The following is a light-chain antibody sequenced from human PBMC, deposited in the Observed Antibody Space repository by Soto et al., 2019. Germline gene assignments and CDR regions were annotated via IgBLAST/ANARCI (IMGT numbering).Light chain of an antibody. CDR1: HSVSSY. Sequence: EIVLTQPPATLSLSPGERATLSCRARHSVSSYLAWYQQKHGQAPRLLIYDASNRAPGIPARFSGSGSGTDFTLTISSLEPEDFAVYYCQQRSNWLTFGGGTKVEIK. V-gene: IGKV3-11*01. J-gene: IGKJ4*01. CDR2: DAS. CDR3: QQRSNWLT.